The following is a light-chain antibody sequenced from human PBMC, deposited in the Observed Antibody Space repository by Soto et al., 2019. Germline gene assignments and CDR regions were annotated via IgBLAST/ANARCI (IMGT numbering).Light chain of an antibody. CDR3: AARDDSLSGHWV. Sequence: QSVLTQPPSASGTPGQRVTISCSGSSSNIGSEYVVWYQHLPGXAPKLLIYRNNQRPSGVPDRFAGSKSGTSASLAISGLRSEDEADYYCAARDDSLSGHWVFGGGTKLTVL. CDR2: RNN. CDR1: SSNIGSEY. V-gene: IGLV1-47*01. J-gene: IGLJ3*02.